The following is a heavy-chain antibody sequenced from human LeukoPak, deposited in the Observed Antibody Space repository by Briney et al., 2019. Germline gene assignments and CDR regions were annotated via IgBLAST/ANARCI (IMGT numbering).Heavy chain of an antibody. Sequence: GGSLRLSCAASGFTFSSYSMNWVRQAPGKGLEWVSSISSSSSYIYYADSVKGRFTISRDNAKNSLYLQMNSLRAEDTAVYYCARDRRGYGSGRSDYWGQGTLVTVSS. D-gene: IGHD3-10*01. CDR3: ARDRRGYGSGRSDY. J-gene: IGHJ4*02. CDR1: GFTFSSYS. CDR2: ISSSSSYI. V-gene: IGHV3-21*01.